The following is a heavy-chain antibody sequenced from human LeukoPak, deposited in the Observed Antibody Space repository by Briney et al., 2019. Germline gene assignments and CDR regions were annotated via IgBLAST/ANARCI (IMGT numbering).Heavy chain of an antibody. CDR3: ARGNYHGSGSYDY. Sequence: PGGSLRLSCAASGFTFSSYNMHWVRRAPGKGLEWVAVIWYDGSNKHYADSVKGRFTISRDNSKNTLYLQMNSLRAEDTAVYYCARGNYHGSGSYDYWGQGSLVTVSS. V-gene: IGHV3-33*08. D-gene: IGHD3-10*01. J-gene: IGHJ4*02. CDR2: IWYDGSNK. CDR1: GFTFSSYN.